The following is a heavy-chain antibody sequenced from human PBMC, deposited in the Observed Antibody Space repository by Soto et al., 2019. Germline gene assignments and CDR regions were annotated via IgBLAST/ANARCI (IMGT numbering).Heavy chain of an antibody. V-gene: IGHV3-72*01. CDR1: GFTFSDYY. J-gene: IGHJ4*02. Sequence: EVQLVESGGGLVQPGGSLRLSCAGSGFTFSDYYIDWVRQAPGKGLEWVGRSRDKGNSYSTDYAPSVKGRFTISRDASKNSLFLQMNSLQTEDTALYYCTRCITGTTSSGYWCQGTLVTVSS. D-gene: IGHD1-7*01. CDR2: SRDKGNSYST. CDR3: TRCITGTTSSGY.